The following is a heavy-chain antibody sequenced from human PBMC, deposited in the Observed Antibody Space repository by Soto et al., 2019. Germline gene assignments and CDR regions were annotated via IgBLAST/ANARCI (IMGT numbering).Heavy chain of an antibody. Sequence: QVQLVESGGGVVQPGGSLSLSWPALGFPLGSFAWTWFGQAQGKGLEWVAVISKDGSNKSYADSVKGRFTISRDNSKNTLYLQMNSLRAEDTAVYYCARGLGGQDDYWGQGTLVTVSS. CDR1: GFPLGSFA. CDR3: ARGLGGQDDY. V-gene: IGHV3-30-3*01. D-gene: IGHD3-16*01. CDR2: ISKDGSNK. J-gene: IGHJ4*02.